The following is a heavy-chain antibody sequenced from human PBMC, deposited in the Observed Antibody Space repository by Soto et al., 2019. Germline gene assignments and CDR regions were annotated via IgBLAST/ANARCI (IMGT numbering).Heavy chain of an antibody. D-gene: IGHD3-9*01. CDR1: GGSISSYY. CDR2: IYYSGST. CDR3: ARTYYDILTGYSQRADAFDI. V-gene: IGHV4-59*01. Sequence: LSLTCTVSGGSISSYYWSWIRQPPGKGLEWIGYIYYSGSTNYNPSLKSRVTISVDTSENQFSLKLSSVTAADTAVYYCARTYYDILTGYSQRADAFDIWGQGTMVTVSS. J-gene: IGHJ3*02.